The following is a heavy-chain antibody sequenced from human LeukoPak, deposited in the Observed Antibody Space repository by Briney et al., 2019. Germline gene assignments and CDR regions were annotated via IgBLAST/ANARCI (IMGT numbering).Heavy chain of an antibody. CDR1: GGTFSSYA. Sequence: EASVKVSCKASGGTFSSYAISWVRQAPGQGLEWMGGIIPIFGTANYAQKFQGRVTITADESTSTAYMELSSLRSEDTAVYYCARGGWLQTTYYFDYWGQGTLVTVSS. CDR2: IIPIFGTA. CDR3: ARGGWLQTTYYFDY. D-gene: IGHD5-24*01. V-gene: IGHV1-69*01. J-gene: IGHJ4*02.